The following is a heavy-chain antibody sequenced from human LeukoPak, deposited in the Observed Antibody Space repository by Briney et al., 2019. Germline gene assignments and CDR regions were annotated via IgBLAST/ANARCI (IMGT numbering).Heavy chain of an antibody. CDR1: GGSISSYY. V-gene: IGHV4-4*07. CDR2: IYTSGST. J-gene: IGHJ4*02. D-gene: IGHD3-22*01. Sequence: SETLSLTCTVSGGSISSYYWSWTRQPAGKELEWIGRIYTSGSTNYNPSLKSRVTMSVDTSKNQFSLKLSSVTAADTAVYYCARTYYYDSSGYYFFDYWGQGTLVTVSS. CDR3: ARTYYYDSSGYYFFDY.